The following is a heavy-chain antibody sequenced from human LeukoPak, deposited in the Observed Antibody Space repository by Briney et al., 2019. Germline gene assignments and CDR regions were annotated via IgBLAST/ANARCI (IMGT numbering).Heavy chain of an antibody. J-gene: IGHJ4*02. CDR2: IKPDGSEK. D-gene: IGHD3-10*01. CDR1: GFTFSAYW. Sequence: GGSLRLSGAASGFTFSAYWMTWVRQAPGKGLEWVATIKPDGSEKYYVDSVRGRFTISRDNAKSSVYLQMNSLGVEDTAVYYCVITPNLLLWFGELNNYWGQGTLVTVSS. CDR3: VITPNLLLWFGELNNY. V-gene: IGHV3-7*05.